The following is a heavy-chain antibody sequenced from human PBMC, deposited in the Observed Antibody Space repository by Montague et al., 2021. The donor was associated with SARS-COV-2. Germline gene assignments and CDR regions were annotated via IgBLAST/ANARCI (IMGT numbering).Heavy chain of an antibody. D-gene: IGHD3-9*01. CDR3: AREGAYDILTGFDY. V-gene: IGHV3-33*08. J-gene: IGHJ4*02. Sequence: SLRLSCAASGFTFSRYGMHWVRQAPGKGLEWVAVIWYDGSNKYYADSVKGRFTISRDNSKNTLYLQMNSLRAEDTAVYYCAREGAYDILTGFDYWGQGTLVTVSS. CDR2: IWYDGSNK. CDR1: GFTFSRYG.